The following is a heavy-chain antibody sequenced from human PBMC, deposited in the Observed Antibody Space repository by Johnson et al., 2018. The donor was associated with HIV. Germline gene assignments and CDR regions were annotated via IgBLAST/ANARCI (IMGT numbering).Heavy chain of an antibody. V-gene: IGHV3-9*01. J-gene: IGHJ3*02. CDR2: ISWNSGSI. CDR3: AWGGNGTKYDAFDI. Sequence: VQLVESGGGLVQPGRSLRLSCAASGFTFDDYAMHWVRQAPGKGLEWVSGISWNSGSIGYAASVKGRFTISRDNAKNALYLQMNSLRGEDTAFYFCAWGGNGTKYDAFDIWGQGTMGTVSS. CDR1: GFTFDDYA. D-gene: IGHD1-7*01.